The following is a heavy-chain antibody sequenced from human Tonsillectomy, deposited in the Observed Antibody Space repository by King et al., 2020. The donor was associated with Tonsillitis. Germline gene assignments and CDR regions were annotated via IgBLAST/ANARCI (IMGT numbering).Heavy chain of an antibody. D-gene: IGHD3-22*01. V-gene: IGHV4-30-4*01. CDR2: INYSGTT. Sequence: QLQESGPGLVKPSQTLSLICTVSGGSISSGDYYWSWIRQPPGKGLEWIGYINYSGTTYYNPSLKSRVTISIDTSKNQFSLKLSSVTAADTAVYYCARDHSSGYYYLDCWGQGTLVTVSS. J-gene: IGHJ4*02. CDR1: GGSISSGDYY. CDR3: ARDHSSGYYYLDC.